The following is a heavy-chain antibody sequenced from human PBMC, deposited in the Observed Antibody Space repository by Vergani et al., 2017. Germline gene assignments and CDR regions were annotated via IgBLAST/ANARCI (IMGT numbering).Heavy chain of an antibody. CDR1: GGSISGTNW. CDR2: IYHSGST. J-gene: IGHJ4*02. Sequence: QVQLQESGPGLVKPPGTLSLTCAVSGGSISGTNWWSWVRQSPGKGLEWIGEIYHSGSTNYNPSLKSRLTISVDKSKNQFSLKLSSVTAADTAVYYCASNGYYCLDYWGRGTLVTVSS. CDR3: ASNGYYCLDY. D-gene: IGHD3-22*01. V-gene: IGHV4-4*03.